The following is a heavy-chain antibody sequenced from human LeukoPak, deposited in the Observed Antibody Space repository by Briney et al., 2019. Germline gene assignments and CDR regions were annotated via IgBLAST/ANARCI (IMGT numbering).Heavy chain of an antibody. Sequence: SETLSLTCTVSGGSISSTTYYWGWIRQPPGKGLEWIGSMSYRGTTYYNPSLKSRVTISVDTSKNQFSLKLSSVTAADTAMYYCARVRRDIVATIPPYFDYWGQGTLVTVSS. CDR3: ARVRRDIVATIPPYFDY. CDR1: GGSISSTTYY. D-gene: IGHD5-12*01. CDR2: MSYRGTT. J-gene: IGHJ4*02. V-gene: IGHV4-39*07.